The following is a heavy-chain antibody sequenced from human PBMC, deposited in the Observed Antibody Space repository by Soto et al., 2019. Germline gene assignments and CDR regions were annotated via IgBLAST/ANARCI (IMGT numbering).Heavy chain of an antibody. V-gene: IGHV2-5*01. CDR1: GFSLITSGVV. CDR3: AHRQATYYDFWSGYFDYYYGMDV. J-gene: IGHJ6*02. CDR2: IYWNDDK. Sequence: SGPTLVNPTQTLTLTCTFSGFSLITSGVVVGWIRQPPGNALEWLALIYWNDDKRYSPSLKSRLTITKDTSKNQVVLTMTNMDPVDTATYYCAHRQATYYDFWSGYFDYYYGMDVWGQGTTVTVSS. D-gene: IGHD3-3*01.